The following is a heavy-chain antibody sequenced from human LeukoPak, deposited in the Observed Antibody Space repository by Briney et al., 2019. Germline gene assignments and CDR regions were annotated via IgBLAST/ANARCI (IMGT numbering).Heavy chain of an antibody. Sequence: ASVKVSCKASGYTFTGYYMHWVRQAPGQGLEWMGRINPNSGGTNYAQKFQGRVTMTRDTSINTAYMELSRLRSDDTAVYYCASLYYGSGSYGRYNPPFDYWGQGTLVTVSS. J-gene: IGHJ4*02. CDR3: ASLYYGSGSYGRYNPPFDY. CDR1: GYTFTGYY. V-gene: IGHV1-2*06. CDR2: INPNSGGT. D-gene: IGHD3-10*01.